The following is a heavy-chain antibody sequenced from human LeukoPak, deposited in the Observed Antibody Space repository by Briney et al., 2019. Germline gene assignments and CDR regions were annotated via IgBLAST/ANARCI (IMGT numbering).Heavy chain of an antibody. J-gene: IGHJ3*02. V-gene: IGHV3-64D*06. Sequence: GGSLRLSCAASGFTVSTNYMTWVRQAPGKGLDYLSAISINGDTTYYADSVKGRFTISRDNSKHTLYLQMSSLRPDDTAVYYCVRESIDTLGGPHAFDIWGQGTMVTVSS. CDR2: ISINGDTT. CDR1: GFTVSTNY. CDR3: VRESIDTLGGPHAFDI. D-gene: IGHD2-2*02.